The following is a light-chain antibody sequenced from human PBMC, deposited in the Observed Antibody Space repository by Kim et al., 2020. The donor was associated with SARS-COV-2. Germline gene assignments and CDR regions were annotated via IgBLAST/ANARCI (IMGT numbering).Light chain of an antibody. CDR3: QQYSSWLFT. CDR2: GAS. V-gene: IGKV3D-15*01. Sequence: VVLTQSPVTQSVSPGEGATLSCRASQSVSNHLAWYQQPAGQAPRLLVYGASSRATDFPVRFSGSGSGTEFILTITGLQPEDIGVYYCQQYSSWLFTFGEGTKVDIK. J-gene: IGKJ4*02. CDR1: QSVSNH.